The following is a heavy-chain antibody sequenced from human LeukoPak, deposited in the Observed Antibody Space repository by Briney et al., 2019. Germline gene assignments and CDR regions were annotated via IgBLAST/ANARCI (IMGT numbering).Heavy chain of an antibody. CDR3: ANAKGVRMTTRLQH. CDR1: GFTFDDYA. J-gene: IGHJ1*01. Sequence: GRSLRLSCAASGFTFDDYAMHWVRQAPGKGLEWVSGISWNSGSIGYADSVKGRFTISRDNAKNSLYLQMNSLRAEDTALYYCANAKGVRMTTRLQHWGQGTLVTVSS. V-gene: IGHV3-9*01. CDR2: ISWNSGSI. D-gene: IGHD4-4*01.